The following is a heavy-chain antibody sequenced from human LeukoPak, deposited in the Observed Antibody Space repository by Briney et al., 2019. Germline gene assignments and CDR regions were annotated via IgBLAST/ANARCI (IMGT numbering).Heavy chain of an antibody. CDR1: GFTFSRYS. J-gene: IGHJ4*02. CDR2: ISSSSSYR. CDR3: MSYAGRSDDY. Sequence: GGSLRLSCAASGFTFSRYSMNWVRQAPGKGLEWVSSISSSSSYRYYADSVKGRFTISRHNAKNSLHLQMNSLRVEDTAVYYCMSYAGRSDDYWGQGTLVTVSS. V-gene: IGHV3-21*01. D-gene: IGHD3-16*01.